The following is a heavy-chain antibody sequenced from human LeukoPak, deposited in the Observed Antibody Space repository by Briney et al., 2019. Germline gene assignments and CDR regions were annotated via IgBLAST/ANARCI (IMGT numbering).Heavy chain of an antibody. J-gene: IGHJ4*02. Sequence: PGGSLRLSCAASGFTFSTYVLHWVRHAPGKGLQWVAVISYDGSNKYHADSVKGRFTISRDNSKNTLYLQMNSLRPEDTAVYYCARGGGEYTSGWYQFFDFWGQGTLVTVSS. V-gene: IGHV3-30-3*01. CDR3: ARGGGEYTSGWYQFFDF. CDR1: GFTFSTYV. CDR2: ISYDGSNK. D-gene: IGHD6-19*01.